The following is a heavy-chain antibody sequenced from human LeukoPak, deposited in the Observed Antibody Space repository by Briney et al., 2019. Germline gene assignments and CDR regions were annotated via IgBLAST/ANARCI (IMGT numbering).Heavy chain of an antibody. Sequence: GGSLRLSCAASGFTFSSSAMSWVRQAPGKGLEWVSAISGSGGSTYYADSVKGRFTISRDNSKNTLYLQMNSLRAEDTAVYYCAKPYDSSGSHQDYWGQGTLVTVSS. CDR3: AKPYDSSGSHQDY. CDR1: GFTFSSSA. CDR2: ISGSGGST. V-gene: IGHV3-23*01. J-gene: IGHJ4*02. D-gene: IGHD3-22*01.